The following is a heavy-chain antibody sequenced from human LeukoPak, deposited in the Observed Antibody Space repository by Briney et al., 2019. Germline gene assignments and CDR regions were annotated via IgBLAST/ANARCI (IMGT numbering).Heavy chain of an antibody. CDR3: ARTHPYYYDSSGYWAYYFDY. Sequence: GGSLRLSCAASGFTFSDYYMSWIRQAPGKGLEWVSYISSSGSTIYYADSVKGRFTISRDNAKNSLYLQMNSLRAEDTAVYYCARTHPYYYDSSGYWAYYFDYWGQGTLVTVSS. D-gene: IGHD3-22*01. CDR2: ISSSGSTI. J-gene: IGHJ4*02. V-gene: IGHV3-11*01. CDR1: GFTFSDYY.